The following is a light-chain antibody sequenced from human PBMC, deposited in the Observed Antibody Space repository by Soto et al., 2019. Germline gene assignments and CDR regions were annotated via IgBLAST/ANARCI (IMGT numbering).Light chain of an antibody. J-gene: IGKJ1*01. Sequence: EIGMTQSPASLSVTQRERVTLSCRASQSVGRNLAWYQQKPGQAPRLLIYGASTRATGIPARFSGSGSGTEFTLTISSLQPEDFASYYCLQDYGDSCTFGQGTKVDIK. CDR3: LQDYGDSCT. CDR1: QSVGRN. CDR2: GAS. V-gene: IGKV3-15*01.